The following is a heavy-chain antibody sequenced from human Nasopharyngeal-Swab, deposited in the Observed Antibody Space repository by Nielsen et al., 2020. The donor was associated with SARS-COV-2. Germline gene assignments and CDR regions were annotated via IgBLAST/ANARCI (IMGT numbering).Heavy chain of an antibody. J-gene: IGHJ4*02. CDR3: ARIQYDILTGYYIGFDY. Sequence: SGPTLVQPTQTLTLTCTFSGFSLSTSGMCVSWIRQPPGKALEWLALIDWDDDKYYSTSLKTRLTISKDTSKNQVVLTMTNMDPVDTATYYCARIQYDILTGYYIGFDYWGQGTLVTVSS. CDR2: IDWDDDK. D-gene: IGHD3-9*01. CDR1: GFSLSTSGMC. V-gene: IGHV2-70*01.